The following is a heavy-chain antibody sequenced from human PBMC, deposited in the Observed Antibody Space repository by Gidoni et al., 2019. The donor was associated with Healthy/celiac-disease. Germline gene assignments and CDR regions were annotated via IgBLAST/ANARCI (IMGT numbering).Heavy chain of an antibody. J-gene: IGHJ4*02. CDR3: TTDLGSGGYLEFDY. D-gene: IGHD3-22*01. CDR2: IKSKTDGGTT. V-gene: IGHV3-15*01. CDR1: GFTFSNAW. Sequence: EVQLVESGGGLVKPGGSLRLSCAASGFTFSNAWMSWVRQAPGKGLEWVGRIKSKTDGGTTDYAAPVKGRFTISRDDSKNTLYLQMNSLKTEDTAVYYCTTDLGSGGYLEFDYWGQGTLVTVSS.